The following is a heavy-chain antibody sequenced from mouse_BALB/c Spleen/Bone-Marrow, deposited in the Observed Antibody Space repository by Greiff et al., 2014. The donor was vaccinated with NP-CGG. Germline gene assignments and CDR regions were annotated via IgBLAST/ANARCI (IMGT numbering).Heavy chain of an antibody. D-gene: IGHD1-1*01. CDR1: GFNIKDTY. J-gene: IGHJ3*01. V-gene: IGHV14-3*02. CDR3: APYYYGSSQFAY. CDR2: IDPANGNT. Sequence: VQLQQSGAELVKPGASVKLSCTASGFNIKDTYMHWVKQRPEQGLEWIGRIDPANGNTKYDPKFQGKATITADTSSNTAYLQLSSLTSEDTAVYYCAPYYYGSSQFAYWGQGTLVTVPA.